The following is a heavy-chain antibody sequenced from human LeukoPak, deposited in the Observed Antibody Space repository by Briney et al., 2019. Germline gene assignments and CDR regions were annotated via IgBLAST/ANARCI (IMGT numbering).Heavy chain of an antibody. CDR1: GGSISSGDYY. Sequence: PSQTLSLTCTVSGGSISSGDYYWSWIRQPPGKGLEWIGYIYYSGSTYYNPSLKSRVTMSVDTSKNQFSLKLSSVTAADTAVYYCARDQGYYDFWSGYSPNTYYYYMDVWGKGTTVTVSS. CDR2: IYYSGST. D-gene: IGHD3-3*01. V-gene: IGHV4-30-4*08. J-gene: IGHJ6*03. CDR3: ARDQGYYDFWSGYSPNTYYYYMDV.